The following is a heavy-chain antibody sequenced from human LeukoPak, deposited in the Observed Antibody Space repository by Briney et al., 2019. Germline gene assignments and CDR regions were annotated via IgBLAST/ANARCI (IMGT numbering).Heavy chain of an antibody. V-gene: IGHV4-61*05. J-gene: IGHJ5*02. CDR3: ARRYSSSWYVGFFDP. CDR1: GGSINSGTFY. D-gene: IGHD6-13*01. Sequence: SETLSLTCTVSGGSINSGTFYWGWIRQPPGKGLEWIGYIYYSGSTNYNPSLESRVAMSVDTSKNQFSLRLSSVTAADTAIYYCARRYSSSWYVGFFDPWGQGTLVTVSS. CDR2: IYYSGST.